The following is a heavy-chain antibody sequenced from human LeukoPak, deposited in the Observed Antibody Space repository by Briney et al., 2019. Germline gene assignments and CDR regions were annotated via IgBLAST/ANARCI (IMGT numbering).Heavy chain of an antibody. V-gene: IGHV1-8*01. J-gene: IGHJ6*02. CDR3: ARGLSATEYLRFLEWSPFRDYYYYGMDV. CDR1: GYTFTSYD. D-gene: IGHD3-3*01. CDR2: MNPNSGNT. Sequence: ASVTVSCKASGYTFTSYDINWVRQATGQGLEWMGWMNPNSGNTGYAQKFQGRVTMTRNTSISTAYMELSSLRSEDTAVYYCARGLSATEYLRFLEWSPFRDYYYYGMDVWGQGTTVTVSS.